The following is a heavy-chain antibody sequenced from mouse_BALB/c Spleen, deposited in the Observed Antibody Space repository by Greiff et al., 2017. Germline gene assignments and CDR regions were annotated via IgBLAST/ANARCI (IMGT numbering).Heavy chain of an antibody. CDR2: INPSNGRT. Sequence: VKLQQPGAELVKPGASVKLSCKASGYTFTSYWMHWVKQRPGQGLEWIGEINPSNGRTNYNEKFKSKATLTVDKSSSTAYMQLSSLTSEDSAVYYCARVTTVVADYAMDYWGQGTSVTVSS. CDR1: GYTFTSYW. CDR3: ARVTTVVADYAMDY. V-gene: IGHV1S81*02. D-gene: IGHD1-1*01. J-gene: IGHJ4*01.